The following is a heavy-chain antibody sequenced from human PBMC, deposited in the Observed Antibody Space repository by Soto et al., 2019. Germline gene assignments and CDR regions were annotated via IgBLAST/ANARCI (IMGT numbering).Heavy chain of an antibody. CDR3: ASHYDMWSGYLTPVDY. J-gene: IGHJ4*02. CDR1: GYTFSDYY. Sequence: GGSLRLSCAASGYTFSDYYMSWIRQAPGKGLEWISYIDTSGTKIYYADSVKGRFTITRDNAKNSLYLEMNSLRDEDTAVYYCASHYDMWSGYLTPVDYWGQGTLVTVSS. V-gene: IGHV3-11*01. D-gene: IGHD3-3*01. CDR2: IDTSGTKI.